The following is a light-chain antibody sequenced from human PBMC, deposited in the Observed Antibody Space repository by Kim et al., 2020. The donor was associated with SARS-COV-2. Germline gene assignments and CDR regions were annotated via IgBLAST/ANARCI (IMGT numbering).Light chain of an antibody. CDR3: HQYDGSPPWT. CDR2: GAS. CDR1: QTVSSSF. Sequence: TVLTQSPGTLSLSPGERATLSCRASQTVSSSFLAWYQQKPGQTPRLLIYGASRRATCIPDRFGGSGSGTEFTLSINRMEPDDFAVYFCHQYDGSPPWTFGQGTKLEI. V-gene: IGKV3-20*01. J-gene: IGKJ1*01.